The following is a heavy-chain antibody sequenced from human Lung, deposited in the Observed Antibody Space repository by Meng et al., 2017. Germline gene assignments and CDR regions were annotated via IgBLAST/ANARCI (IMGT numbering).Heavy chain of an antibody. V-gene: IGHV3-74*01. CDR2: INTYGGST. D-gene: IGHD3-16*01. CDR3: ARDVHLPRLTFDI. J-gene: IGHJ2*01. Sequence: WVRQPPGKGLVWVSCINTYGGSTSYADSVKGRFTISRDNAKNTLYLQMNSLRAEDTAVYYCARDVHLPRLTFDIWGRGTLVTVSS.